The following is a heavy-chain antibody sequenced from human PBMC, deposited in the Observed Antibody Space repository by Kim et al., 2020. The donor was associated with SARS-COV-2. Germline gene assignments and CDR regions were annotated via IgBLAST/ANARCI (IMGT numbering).Heavy chain of an antibody. CDR2: IVPILRIT. CDR1: GGTFSSYT. CDR3: AREWYGYTSGWANYYYGVDV. D-gene: IGHD6-19*01. J-gene: IGHJ6*02. V-gene: IGHV1-69*04. Sequence: SVKVSCKASGGTFSSYTITWVRQAPGQGLEWMGRIVPILRITNYAQKFQGRVTITAVKSTSTAYMELSSLRSEDTAMYYCAREWYGYTSGWANYYYGVDVWGQGTTVTVSS.